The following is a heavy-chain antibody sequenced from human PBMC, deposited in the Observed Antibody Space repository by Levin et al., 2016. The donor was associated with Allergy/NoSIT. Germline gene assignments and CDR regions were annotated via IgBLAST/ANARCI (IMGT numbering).Heavy chain of an antibody. Sequence: WIRQPPGKGLEWVSYISSSGSTIYYADSVKGRFTISRDNAKNSLYLQMNSLRAEDTAVYYCARDTAMVYGHCFDYWGQGTLVTVSS. D-gene: IGHD5-18*01. CDR2: ISSSGSTI. V-gene: IGHV3-48*03. CDR3: ARDTAMVYGHCFDY. J-gene: IGHJ4*02.